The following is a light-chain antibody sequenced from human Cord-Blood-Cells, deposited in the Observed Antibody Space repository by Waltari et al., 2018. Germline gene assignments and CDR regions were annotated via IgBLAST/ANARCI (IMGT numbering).Light chain of an antibody. CDR1: QSNSSW. J-gene: IGKJ4*01. V-gene: IGKV1-5*01. Sequence: DIQMTQSPSTLSASVGDRVTITCRASQSNSSWLAWYQQKPGKAPKLLIYDASSLECGVPSRFSGSGSGTEFTLTISSLQPDDFATYYCQQYNSYLTFGGGTKVEIK. CDR2: DAS. CDR3: QQYNSYLT.